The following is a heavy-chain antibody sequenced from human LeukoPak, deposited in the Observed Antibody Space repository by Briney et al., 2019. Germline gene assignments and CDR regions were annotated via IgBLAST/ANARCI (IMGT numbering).Heavy chain of an antibody. CDR2: ISYDGSNK. Sequence: PGGSLRLSCAASGFTFSSYGMHWVRQAPGKGLEWVTVISYDGSNKYYADSVKGRFTISRDNSKDTLYLQMNSLRAEDTAVYYCSRTEGIAAASRGFFYWGQGTLVTGSS. V-gene: IGHV3-30*04. D-gene: IGHD6-13*01. CDR3: SRTEGIAAASRGFFY. CDR1: GFTFSSYG. J-gene: IGHJ4*02.